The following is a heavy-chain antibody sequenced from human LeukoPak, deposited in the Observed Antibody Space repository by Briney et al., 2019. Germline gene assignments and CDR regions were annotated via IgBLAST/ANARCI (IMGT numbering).Heavy chain of an antibody. CDR2: ISGNGADT. J-gene: IGHJ5*02. V-gene: IGHV3-23*01. CDR1: GLTFSIHW. Sequence: PGGSLRLSCAASGLTFSIHWMNWVRQAPGKGLEWVSAISGNGADTYYADAVKGRFTISRDNLENMVYLQMNSLRAEDTAIYYCANYPNQVVFFSWGQGTLVTVSS. D-gene: IGHD2-2*01. CDR3: ANYPNQVVFFS.